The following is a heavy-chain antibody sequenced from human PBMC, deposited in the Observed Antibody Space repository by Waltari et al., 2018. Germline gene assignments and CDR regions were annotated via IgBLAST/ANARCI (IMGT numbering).Heavy chain of an antibody. CDR1: GFRFPPAW. Sequence: EVQMVESGGGSMKPGDSLRLSCVAYGFRFPPAWLTWVRQAPGKGLEWVGRITSQNDGATTDFAASLRGRFSISRDDSQNMVFLQMSSLRIEDTAVYYCTTLDAPWGGWGHGTLVTVSS. V-gene: IGHV3-15*01. CDR2: ITSQNDGATT. J-gene: IGHJ4*01. D-gene: IGHD7-27*01. CDR3: TTLDAPWGG.